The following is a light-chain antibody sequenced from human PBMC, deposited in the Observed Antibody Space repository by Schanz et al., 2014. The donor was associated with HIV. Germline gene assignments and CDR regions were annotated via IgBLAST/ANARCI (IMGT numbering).Light chain of an antibody. J-gene: IGLJ1*01. CDR1: SGDVGSYNY. Sequence: QSALTQPASVSGSPGQSISISCTGTSGDVGSYNYVSWYQQHPDKAPKLMIYEVTKRPSGVSHRFSGSKSGNTASLTIFDLQPEDEADYYCGALSTSDAPVFGTGTKLTVL. CDR2: EVT. CDR3: GALSTSDAPV. V-gene: IGLV2-14*01.